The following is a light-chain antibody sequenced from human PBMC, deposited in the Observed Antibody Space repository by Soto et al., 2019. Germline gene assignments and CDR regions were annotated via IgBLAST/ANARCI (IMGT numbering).Light chain of an antibody. CDR2: LGS. CDR3: MQALQTPLFT. J-gene: IGKJ3*01. Sequence: DIVMTQSPLSLPVTPGEPASISCRSSQSLLHSNGYNYLDWYLQKPGQSPQLLIYLGSNRSSGVPDRLSGSGSGTDFTLKISRVEAGDVGVYYCMQALQTPLFTFGPGTKVDIK. CDR1: QSLLHSNGYNY. V-gene: IGKV2-28*01.